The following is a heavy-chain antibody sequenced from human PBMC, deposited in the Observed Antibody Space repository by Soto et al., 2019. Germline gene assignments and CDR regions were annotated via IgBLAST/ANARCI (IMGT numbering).Heavy chain of an antibody. J-gene: IGHJ5*02. D-gene: IGHD5-18*01. CDR1: GYSFTSYW. CDR2: IYPGDSDT. V-gene: IGHV5-51*01. CDR3: ARDTANNWFHP. Sequence: GASLKISCKGSGYSFTSYWFGWVRQMPGKGLEWMGIIYPGDSDTRYSPSFQGQVTISADKSISTAYLQWSSLKASDTAMYYCARDTANNWFHPWGQGTLVTSPQ.